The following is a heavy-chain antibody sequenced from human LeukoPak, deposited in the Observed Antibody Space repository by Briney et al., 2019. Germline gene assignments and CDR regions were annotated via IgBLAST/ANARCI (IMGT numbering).Heavy chain of an antibody. CDR2: ISSDGSTK. CDR3: ARDKSFYGGNSIWYFDY. Sequence: GGSLRLSCAASGFTFSSSPMHWVRQAPGMGLEWVSVISSDGSTKFYADSVKGRFTISRDNAKNSLYLQMNSLRAEDTAVYYCARDKSFYGGNSIWYFDYWGQGTLVTVSS. D-gene: IGHD4-23*01. J-gene: IGHJ4*02. V-gene: IGHV3-30-3*01. CDR1: GFTFSSSP.